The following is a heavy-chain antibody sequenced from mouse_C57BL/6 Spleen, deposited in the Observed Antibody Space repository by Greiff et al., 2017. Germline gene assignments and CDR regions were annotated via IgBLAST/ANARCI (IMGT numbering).Heavy chain of an antibody. V-gene: IGHV5-4*01. CDR2: ISDGGSYT. CDR1: GFTFSSYA. J-gene: IGHJ1*03. Sequence: EVQVVESGGGLVKPGGSLKLSCAASGFTFSSYAMSWVRQTPEKRLEWVATISDGGSYTYYPDNVKGRFTISRDNAKNNLYLQMSHLKSEDTAMYYCARDGAWYFDVWGTGTTVTVSS. CDR3: ARDGAWYFDV.